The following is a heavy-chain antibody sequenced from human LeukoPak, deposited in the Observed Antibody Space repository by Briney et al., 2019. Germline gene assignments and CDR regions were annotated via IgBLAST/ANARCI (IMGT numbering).Heavy chain of an antibody. CDR2: IYYSGST. CDR1: GGSISSGGYY. V-gene: IGHV4-31*03. Sequence: PSETLSLTCTVSGGSISSGGYYWSWIRQHPGKGLEWIGYIYYSGSTYYNPSLKSRVTKSVDTSKNQFSLKLSSVTAADTAVYYCAREGQAAGNWFTSNWFDPWGQGTLVTVSS. D-gene: IGHD6-13*01. CDR3: AREGQAAGNWFTSNWFDP. J-gene: IGHJ5*02.